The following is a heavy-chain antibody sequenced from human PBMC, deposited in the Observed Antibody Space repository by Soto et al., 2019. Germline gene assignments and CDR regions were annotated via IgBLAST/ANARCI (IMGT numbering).Heavy chain of an antibody. J-gene: IGHJ4*02. D-gene: IGHD3-16*01. CDR3: AREQVYLYENMGDIFGY. CDR1: GFTFSTFA. V-gene: IGHV3-23*01. Sequence: GGSLRLSCAASGFTFSTFAMSWVRQAPGKGLQWVSAISGSGGSTYYADSVKGRFTISRDNSKNTLYLQMNSLRAEDTAVYYCAREQVYLYENMGDIFGYWGQGSLVTVSS. CDR2: ISGSGGST.